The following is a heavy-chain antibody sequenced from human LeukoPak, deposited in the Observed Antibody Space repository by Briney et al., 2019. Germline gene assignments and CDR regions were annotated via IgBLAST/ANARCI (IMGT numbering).Heavy chain of an antibody. CDR1: SGSFSGYY. D-gene: IGHD3-16*02. J-gene: IGHJ4*02. CDR3: GRGNGQYDYVWESYRPFDY. V-gene: IGHV4-34*01. CDR2: INHSGST. Sequence: PSETLSLTCAVYSGSFSGYYWSWIRQPPGKGLEWLGEINHSGSTNYNPSLKSPVTISVAPSKNQFSLKLSSVTAADTAVYYCGRGNGQYDYVWESYRPFDYWGQGTLVTVSS.